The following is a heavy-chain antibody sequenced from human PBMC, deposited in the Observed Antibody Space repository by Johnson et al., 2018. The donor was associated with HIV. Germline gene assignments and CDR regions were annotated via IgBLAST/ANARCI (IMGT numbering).Heavy chain of an antibody. Sequence: VPLVESGGGFVQPGGSLRLSCAASGFTFSSYWMSWVRQAPGKGLEWVANIKQDGSEKYYVDSVKGRFTISRDNAKNSLYLQMNSLRAEDTAVYYCARDSLIAVAGFGAFDIWGQGTMVTVSS. CDR3: ARDSLIAVAGFGAFDI. CDR2: IKQDGSEK. J-gene: IGHJ3*02. V-gene: IGHV3-7*04. CDR1: GFTFSSYW. D-gene: IGHD6-19*01.